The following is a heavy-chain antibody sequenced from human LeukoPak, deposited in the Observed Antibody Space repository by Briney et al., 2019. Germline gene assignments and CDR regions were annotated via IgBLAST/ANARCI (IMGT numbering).Heavy chain of an antibody. CDR2: IYYSGST. CDR3: ARDQAAAGTAWFDP. Sequence: SETLSLTCTVSGGSISSYYWSWILQPPGKGLEWIGYIYYSGSTNYNPSLKSRVTISVDTSKNQFSLKLSSVTAADTAVYYCARDQAAAGTAWFDPWGQGTLVTVSS. D-gene: IGHD6-13*01. V-gene: IGHV4-59*01. CDR1: GGSISSYY. J-gene: IGHJ5*02.